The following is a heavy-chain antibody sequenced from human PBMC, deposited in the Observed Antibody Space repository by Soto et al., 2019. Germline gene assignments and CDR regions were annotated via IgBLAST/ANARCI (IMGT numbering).Heavy chain of an antibody. J-gene: IGHJ3*02. CDR2: INPPGGST. CDR1: GYTFSSYH. CDR3: ARAINYYDPLDI. D-gene: IGHD1-26*01. V-gene: IGHV1-46*01. Sequence: VXSVKVSVKASGYTFSSYHMHWVREAPGQGLEWMGMINPPGGSTNYAQKCQGRVTMTRDTSTSTVYMELSSLRSEDTAVYYCARAINYYDPLDIWGQGTVVTVSS.